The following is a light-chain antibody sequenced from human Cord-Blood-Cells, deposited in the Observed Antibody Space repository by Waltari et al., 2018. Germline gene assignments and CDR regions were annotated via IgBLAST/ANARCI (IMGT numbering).Light chain of an antibody. J-gene: IGLJ3*02. V-gene: IGLV2-14*01. CDR1: SSDAGGYHD. CDR2: DVS. Sequence: QSARTQPASVSGSPGQSITISCTGTSSDAGGYHDVSWYQQHPGKAPKLMIYDVSKRPSGVSNRFSGSKSGNTASLTISGLQAEDEADYYCSSYTSSSTRVFGGGTKLTVL. CDR3: SSYTSSSTRV.